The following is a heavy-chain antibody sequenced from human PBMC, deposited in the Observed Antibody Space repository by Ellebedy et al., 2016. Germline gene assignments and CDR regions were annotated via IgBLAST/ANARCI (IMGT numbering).Heavy chain of an antibody. Sequence: ASVKVSCKASGYTFTSYGISWVRQAPGQGLEWMGWISAYNGNTNYAQKLQGRVTMTTDTSTSTAYMELRSLRSDDTAVYYCARGAAPIVVVPAAHFDYWGQGTLVTVSS. CDR1: GYTFTSYG. CDR2: ISAYNGNT. CDR3: ARGAAPIVVVPAAHFDY. J-gene: IGHJ4*02. D-gene: IGHD2-2*01. V-gene: IGHV1-18*04.